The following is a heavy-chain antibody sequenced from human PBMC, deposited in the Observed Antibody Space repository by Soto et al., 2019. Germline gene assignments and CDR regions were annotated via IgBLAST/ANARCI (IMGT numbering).Heavy chain of an antibody. V-gene: IGHV3-33*01. J-gene: IGHJ4*02. Sequence: GGSLRLSCAASGFTFSSYGMHWVRQAPGKGLEWVAVIWYDGSNKYYADSVKGRFTISRDNSKNTLYLQMNSLRAEDTAVYYCAREFYGSGSYYISGRLTWWGQGTLVTVSS. CDR2: IWYDGSNK. CDR1: GFTFSSYG. CDR3: AREFYGSGSYYISGRLTW. D-gene: IGHD3-10*01.